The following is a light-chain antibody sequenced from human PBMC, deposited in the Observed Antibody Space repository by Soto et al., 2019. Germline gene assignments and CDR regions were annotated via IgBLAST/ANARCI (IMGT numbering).Light chain of an antibody. J-gene: IGLJ3*02. CDR3: CSYAGSYTLV. Sequence: QSALTQPRSVSGSPGQSVTISCTGTSSDIGGYNYVSWFQHHPGKAPKLMIYDVSKRPSGVIDRFSGFKSSNTASLTISGLQAEDEADYYCCSYAGSYTLVFGGGTKLTVL. CDR2: DVS. V-gene: IGLV2-11*01. CDR1: SSDIGGYNY.